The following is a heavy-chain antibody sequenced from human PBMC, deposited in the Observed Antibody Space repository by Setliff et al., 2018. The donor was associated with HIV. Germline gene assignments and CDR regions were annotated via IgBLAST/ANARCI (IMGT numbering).Heavy chain of an antibody. Sequence: PSETLSLTCTVSGGSISSYYWSWIRQPAGKGLEWIGHIYTSGSTNYNPSLESRVTMSVDTSKNQFSLKLSSVTAADTAVYYCARDVPWGDYYYYMDVWGKGTTGTVSS. CDR2: IYTSGST. V-gene: IGHV4-4*07. CDR3: ARDVPWGDYYYYMDV. CDR1: GGSISSYY. J-gene: IGHJ6*03. D-gene: IGHD3-16*01.